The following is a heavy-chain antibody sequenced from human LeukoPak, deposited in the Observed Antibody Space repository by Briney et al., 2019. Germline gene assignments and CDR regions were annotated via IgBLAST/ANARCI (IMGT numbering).Heavy chain of an antibody. V-gene: IGHV3-23*01. CDR3: AKRSQWEKRYFDY. CDR1: GFTFSSYG. Sequence: GGSLRLSCAASGFTFSSYGMSWVRQAPGKGLEWVSAISGSIGSTYYADSVKGRFTISRDNSKNTLYLQMNSLRAEDTAVYYCAKRSQWEKRYFDYWGQGTLVTVSS. J-gene: IGHJ4*02. CDR2: ISGSIGST. D-gene: IGHD1-26*01.